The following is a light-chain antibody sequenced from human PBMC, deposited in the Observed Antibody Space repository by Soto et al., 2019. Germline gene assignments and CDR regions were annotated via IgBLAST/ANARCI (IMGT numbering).Light chain of an antibody. CDR3: TSYTSISTYV. J-gene: IGLJ1*01. CDR1: SSDVGGYNH. CDR2: EVS. Sequence: GASSDVGGYNHVSWYQQHADKAPKLLIHEVSNRPSGVSNRFSGSKSGNTASLTISGLQAEDEADYYCTSYTSISTYVFGTGTKVTAL. V-gene: IGLV2-14*01.